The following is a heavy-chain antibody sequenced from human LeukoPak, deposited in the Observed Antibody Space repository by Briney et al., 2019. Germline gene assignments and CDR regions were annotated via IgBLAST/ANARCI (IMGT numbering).Heavy chain of an antibody. V-gene: IGHV3-73*01. J-gene: IGHJ4*02. CDR1: GFTFSGSA. D-gene: IGHD6-19*01. Sequence: PGGSLRLSCAASGFTFSGSAMHWVRQTSGKGLEWVGRIRNKANSYVPAYAASVKGRFTISRDDSKNTTYLHMNSQKTKETAVYYCIAVANTDVDKWGRGTLVTLSS. CDR2: IRNKANSYVP. CDR3: IAVANTDVDK.